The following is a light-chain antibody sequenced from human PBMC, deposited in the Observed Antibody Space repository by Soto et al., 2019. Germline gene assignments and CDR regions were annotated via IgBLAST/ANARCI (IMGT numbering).Light chain of an antibody. V-gene: IGLV1-47*01. CDR1: RSNIGSNY. J-gene: IGLJ1*01. Sequence: QAVVTQPPSASGTPGQRVPISCSGSRSNIGSNYVYWYQQLPRAAPKPLIYRNDQRPSGVPDRFSGSKSGTSASLAISGLRSEDEADYYCAAWDDSLSGYVFGTGTKLTVL. CDR2: RND. CDR3: AAWDDSLSGYV.